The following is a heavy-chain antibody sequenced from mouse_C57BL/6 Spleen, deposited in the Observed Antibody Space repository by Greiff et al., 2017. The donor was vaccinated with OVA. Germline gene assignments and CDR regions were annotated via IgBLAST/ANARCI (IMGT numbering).Heavy chain of an antibody. Sequence: VQLQQSGPELVKPGASVKISCKASGYTFTDYYMNWVKQSHGKSLEWIGDINPNNGGTSYNQKFKGKATLTVDKSSSTAYMELRSLTSEDSAVYYCARFITTVVARYYYAMDYWGQGTSVTVSS. D-gene: IGHD1-1*01. J-gene: IGHJ4*01. CDR1: GYTFTDYY. V-gene: IGHV1-26*01. CDR3: ARFITTVVARYYYAMDY. CDR2: INPNNGGT.